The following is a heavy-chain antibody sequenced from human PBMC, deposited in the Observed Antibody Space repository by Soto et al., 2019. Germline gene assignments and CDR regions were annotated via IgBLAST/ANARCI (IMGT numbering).Heavy chain of an antibody. J-gene: IGHJ4*02. CDR2: IYYSGST. CDR3: ARQSFEGIAAAGIGPNFDY. D-gene: IGHD6-13*01. V-gene: IGHV4-59*08. CDR1: GGSISSYY. Sequence: ETLSLTCTVSGGSISSYYWSWIRQPPGKGLEWIGYIYYSGSTNYNPSLKSRVTISVDTSKNQFSLKPSSVTAADTAVYYCARQSFEGIAAAGIGPNFDYWGQGTLVTVSS.